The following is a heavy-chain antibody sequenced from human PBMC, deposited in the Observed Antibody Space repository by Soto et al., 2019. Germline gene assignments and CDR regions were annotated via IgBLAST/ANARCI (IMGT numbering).Heavy chain of an antibody. D-gene: IGHD3-22*01. V-gene: IGHV1-18*01. CDR2: ISAYNGNT. Sequence: ASVKVSCKASGYTFTSYGISWVRQAPGQGFEWMAWISAYNGNTDYTQKLQGRVTITTDTSTSTAYMELRSLRSDDTAVYYCAIDYYDSSGYYYYGMDVWGQGTTVTVSS. J-gene: IGHJ6*02. CDR1: GYTFTSYG. CDR3: AIDYYDSSGYYYYGMDV.